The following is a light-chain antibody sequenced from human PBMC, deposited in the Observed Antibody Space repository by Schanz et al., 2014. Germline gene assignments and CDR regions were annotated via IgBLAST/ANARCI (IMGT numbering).Light chain of an antibody. CDR2: DNG. CDR1: TSNIGDNY. V-gene: IGLV1-51*01. Sequence: QSVSTQPPSVSAAPGQKVTISCSGSTSNIGDNYVSWYQQFPGTAPKLLIYDNGRRASGIPDRFSASKSGTSASLDITGLQTGDEADYYCGAWDSSLSGGLFGGGTKLTVL. CDR3: GAWDSSLSGGL. J-gene: IGLJ2*01.